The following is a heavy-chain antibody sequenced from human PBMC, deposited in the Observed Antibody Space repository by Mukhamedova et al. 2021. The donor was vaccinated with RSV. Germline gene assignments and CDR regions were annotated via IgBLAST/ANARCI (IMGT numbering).Heavy chain of an antibody. D-gene: IGHD5-18*01. CDR3: ARGEDSYGLDY. Sequence: GKGLEWVSSISSSSSYIYYADSVKGRFTISRDNAKNSLYLQMNSLRAEDTAVYYCARGEDSYGLDYWGQGTLVTVP. J-gene: IGHJ4*02. CDR2: ISSSSSYI. V-gene: IGHV3-21*01.